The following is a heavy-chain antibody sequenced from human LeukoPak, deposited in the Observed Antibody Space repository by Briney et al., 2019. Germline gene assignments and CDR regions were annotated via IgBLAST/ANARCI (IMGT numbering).Heavy chain of an antibody. CDR2: IDDSGST. Sequence: SETLSLTCTVSGGSISVYHWSWIRQPPGKGLEWIGYIDDSGSTNYNPSLKSRVTISIDPSRNQFSLKLDSVTAADTAVYYCARDLHYGSGSYYTAAYYYGMDVWGQGTTVTVSS. J-gene: IGHJ6*02. CDR1: GGSISVYH. CDR3: ARDLHYGSGSYYTAAYYYGMDV. V-gene: IGHV4-59*01. D-gene: IGHD3-10*01.